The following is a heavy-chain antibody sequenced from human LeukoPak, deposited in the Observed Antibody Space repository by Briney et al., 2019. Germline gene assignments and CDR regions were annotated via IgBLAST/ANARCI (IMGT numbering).Heavy chain of an antibody. V-gene: IGHV5-51*01. CDR3: ASGAGIAAPGTYDAFDI. CDR2: IFPGNSDT. Sequence: GSSLKTSCKGSGYGFTTYWNGWVSQMPGQGLESMGVIFPGNSDTKYSPSFQGQVTISADRSISTAYLQWSSLKASDTAMYYCASGAGIAAPGTYDAFDIWGQGTMVTVSS. CDR1: GYGFTTYW. D-gene: IGHD6-13*01. J-gene: IGHJ3*02.